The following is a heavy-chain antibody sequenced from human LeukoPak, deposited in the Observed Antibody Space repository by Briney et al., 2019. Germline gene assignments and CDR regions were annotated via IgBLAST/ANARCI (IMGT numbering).Heavy chain of an antibody. Sequence: PGGSLRLSCAASGITVNSTYISWVRRAPGKGLEWVSVAYSDGNTYYAGSVKGRFTISRDNSKNTLFLQMNSLRAEDTAVYYCARLFGSGWPGYFYYAMDVWGQGTTVAVSS. D-gene: IGHD6-19*01. CDR2: AYSDGNT. J-gene: IGHJ6*02. CDR3: ARLFGSGWPGYFYYAMDV. V-gene: IGHV3-66*04. CDR1: GITVNSTY.